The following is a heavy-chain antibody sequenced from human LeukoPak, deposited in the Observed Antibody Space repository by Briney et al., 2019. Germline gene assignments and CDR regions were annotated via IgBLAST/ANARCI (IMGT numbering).Heavy chain of an antibody. CDR2: IYDNGIST. V-gene: IGHV3-74*01. D-gene: IGHD2-15*01. CDR3: VSGLYYSDPTGSYSWYFDL. J-gene: IGHJ2*01. CDR1: GFSFGGYW. Sequence: GRSLRLSCAASGFSFGGYWMHWVREAPGNGLVSASRIYDNGISTTYADSVKGRFTLSRDNAQNTLSLQMSSLRVEDTGIYHCVSGLYYSDPTGSYSWYFDLWGRGTLVTISS.